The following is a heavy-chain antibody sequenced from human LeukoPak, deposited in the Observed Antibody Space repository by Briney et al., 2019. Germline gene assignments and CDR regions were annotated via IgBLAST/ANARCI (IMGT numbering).Heavy chain of an antibody. J-gene: IGHJ4*02. D-gene: IGHD3-9*01. CDR2: ISSSSSTI. CDR1: GFTFSSYS. CDR3: ARDRTLLRYFDWSHFDY. Sequence: PGGSLRLSCAASGFTFSSYSMNWVRQAPGKGLEWVSYISSSSSTISYADSVKGRFTISRDNAKNSLYLQMNSLRAEDTAVYYCARDRTLLRYFDWSHFDYWGQGTLVTVSS. V-gene: IGHV3-48*01.